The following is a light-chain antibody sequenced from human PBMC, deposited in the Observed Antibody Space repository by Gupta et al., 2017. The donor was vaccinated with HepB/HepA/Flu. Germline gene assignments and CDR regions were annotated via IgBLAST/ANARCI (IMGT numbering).Light chain of an antibody. CDR3: QHDGSSYT. V-gene: IGKV3-20*01. CDR2: ATS. CDR1: QSVSSSF. Sequence: EIVLTQSPGTLSLSPGETATLSCRASQSVSSSFLSWYQQKPGQAPRLLIYATSSRATGSPDRFSGSGYATDFTLTSSRRECEDFAVYYWQHDGSSYTFGQGTKLEI. J-gene: IGKJ2*01.